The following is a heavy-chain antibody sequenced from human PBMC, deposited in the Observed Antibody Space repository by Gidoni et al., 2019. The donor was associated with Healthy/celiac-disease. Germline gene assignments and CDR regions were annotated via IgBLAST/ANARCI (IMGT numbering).Heavy chain of an antibody. CDR2: IIPIFGTA. J-gene: IGHJ4*02. Sequence: QVQLVQSGAEVKKPGSSVKVSCKASGGTFSRYAISWVRQAPGQGLEWMGRIIPIFGTANYAQKFQGRVTITADESTSTAYMELSSLRSEDTAVYYCARGRMGGSYYVSGSDYWGQGTLVTVSS. CDR3: ARGRMGGSYYVSGSDY. CDR1: GGTFSRYA. V-gene: IGHV1-69*18. D-gene: IGHD3-10*01.